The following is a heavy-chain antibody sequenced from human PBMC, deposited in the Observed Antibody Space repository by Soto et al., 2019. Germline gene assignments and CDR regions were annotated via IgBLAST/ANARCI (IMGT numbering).Heavy chain of an antibody. CDR1: GDTFSSYA. V-gene: IGHV1-69*06. J-gene: IGHJ4*02. CDR2: IIPMLGTP. Sequence: KVSCKSSGDTFSSYAISWVRQAPGQGLEWMGGIIPMLGTPSYAQKFQDRATITADKFTSTAYMELSGLRSEDTAVYYCAKEKSRYDRSGYYRPGYWGQGTLVTVSS. D-gene: IGHD3-22*01. CDR3: AKEKSRYDRSGYYRPGY.